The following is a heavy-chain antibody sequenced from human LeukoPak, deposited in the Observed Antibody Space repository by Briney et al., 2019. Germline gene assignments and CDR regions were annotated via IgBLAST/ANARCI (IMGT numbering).Heavy chain of an antibody. CDR3: ARKGEAPNDAFDI. Sequence: ASVKVSCKASGYTFTSSDMHWVRQAPGQGLEWRGIINPGGGSTSYAQKFQGRVTMTRDTSTSTVYMELSSLRSEDTAVYYCARKGEAPNDAFDIWGQGTMVTVSS. CDR2: INPGGGST. J-gene: IGHJ3*02. V-gene: IGHV1-46*01. CDR1: GYTFTSSD.